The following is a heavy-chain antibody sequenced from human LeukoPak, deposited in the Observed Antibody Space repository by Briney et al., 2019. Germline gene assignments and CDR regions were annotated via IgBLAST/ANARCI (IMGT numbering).Heavy chain of an antibody. J-gene: IGHJ3*02. CDR2: INPNSGGT. CDR1: GYTFTGYY. V-gene: IGHV1-2*02. Sequence: ASVKVSCKASGYTFTGYYMHWVRQAPGQGLEWMGWINPNSGGTNYAQKFQGRVTMTRDTSISTAYMELSRLRSDDTAVYYCAREGLTTVVTKGAFDIWGQGTMVTASS. CDR3: AREGLTTVVTKGAFDI. D-gene: IGHD4-23*01.